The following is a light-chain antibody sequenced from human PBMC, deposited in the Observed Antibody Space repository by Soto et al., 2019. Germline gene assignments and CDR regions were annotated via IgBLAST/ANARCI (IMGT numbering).Light chain of an antibody. CDR3: QQRSNWPLT. CDR1: QTVGSY. V-gene: IGKV3-11*01. CDR2: NAS. J-gene: IGKJ4*01. Sequence: EIVLTQSPATMSLSPGERATLSCRASQTVGSYLAWYQQKPGQAPRLLIYNASNRATGIPARFGGSGSGTDFTLTISSLETEDFAVYYCQQRSNWPLTFGRGTKVEIK.